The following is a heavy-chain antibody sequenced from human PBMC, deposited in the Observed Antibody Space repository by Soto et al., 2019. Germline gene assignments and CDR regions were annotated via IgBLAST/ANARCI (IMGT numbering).Heavy chain of an antibody. V-gene: IGHV4-4*07. CDR2: IYTSGST. Sequence: QVQLQESGPGLVKPSETLSLTCTVSGGSISSYYWSWIRQPAGKGLEWIWRIYTSGSTNFNRSLKWRVTMSVDTSKSQFSLKLSSVTAADTAVYYCARSSGYYYYFDYWGQGTLDTVSS. CDR1: GGSISSYY. D-gene: IGHD3-22*01. CDR3: ARSSGYYYYFDY. J-gene: IGHJ4*02.